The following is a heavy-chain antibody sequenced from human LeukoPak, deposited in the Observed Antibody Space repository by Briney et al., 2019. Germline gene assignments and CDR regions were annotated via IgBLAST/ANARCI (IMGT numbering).Heavy chain of an antibody. Sequence: GGSLRLSCAASGFTFSSYAMHWVRQAPGKGLEYVSAISSNGGSTYYANSVKGRFTISRDNSKNTLYLQMGSLRAEDMAVYYCARDPAYCGGDCSPWGQGTLVTVSS. CDR1: GFTFSSYA. J-gene: IGHJ4*02. V-gene: IGHV3-64*01. D-gene: IGHD2-21*02. CDR3: ARDPAYCGGDCSP. CDR2: ISSNGGST.